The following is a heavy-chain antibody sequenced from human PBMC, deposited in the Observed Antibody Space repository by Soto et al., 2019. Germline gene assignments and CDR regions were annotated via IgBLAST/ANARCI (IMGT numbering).Heavy chain of an antibody. V-gene: IGHV3-30-3*01. J-gene: IGHJ4*02. CDR3: ARRDYLDY. D-gene: IGHD3-10*01. Sequence: QVQLLETGGGVVQPGRSLRLSCAASGFIFNNYAMYWVRQAPGKGLEWVADILKDGTTKHYAASVEGRFTISRDNVDNRVYLQMDSLRAEDTAVYFCARRDYLDYWGQGTLVAVSS. CDR2: ILKDGTTK. CDR1: GFIFNNYA.